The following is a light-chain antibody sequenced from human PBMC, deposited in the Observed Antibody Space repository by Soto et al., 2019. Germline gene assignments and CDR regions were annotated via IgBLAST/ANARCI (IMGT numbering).Light chain of an antibody. CDR2: GAS. CDR1: QSVSSN. J-gene: IGKJ1*01. Sequence: EIVMTPSPATLSVSPGETATLTCRASQSVSSNLAWYQQKPGQAPRLLIYGASTRATGISARFSGSGSGTEFTLTISSLQSEDFAVYYCLHYNNWPPWTVGQGNKGDIK. V-gene: IGKV3-15*01. CDR3: LHYNNWPPWT.